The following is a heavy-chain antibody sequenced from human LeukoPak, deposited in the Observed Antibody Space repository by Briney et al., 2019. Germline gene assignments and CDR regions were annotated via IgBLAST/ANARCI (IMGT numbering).Heavy chain of an antibody. J-gene: IGHJ5*02. V-gene: IGHV1-18*04. Sequence: ASLKVSCKASGYTFTSYGISWVRQAPGQGLEWMGWISAYNGNTNYAQKIQGRVTMTTDTSTSTAYMELRSLRSDDTAVYYCAREGYCSSTSCYWFDPWGQGTLVTVSS. CDR1: GYTFTSYG. CDR3: AREGYCSSTSCYWFDP. CDR2: ISAYNGNT. D-gene: IGHD2-2*01.